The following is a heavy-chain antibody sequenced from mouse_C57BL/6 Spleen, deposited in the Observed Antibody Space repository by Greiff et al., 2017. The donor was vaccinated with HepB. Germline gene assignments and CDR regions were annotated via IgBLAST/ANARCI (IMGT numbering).Heavy chain of an antibody. J-gene: IGHJ3*01. Sequence: DVQLQESGAELVRPGASVKLSCTASGFNIKDDYMHWVKQRPEQGLEWIGWIDPENGDTEYASKFQGKATITADTSSNTAYLQLSSLTSEDTAVYYCTGGQLRSWFAYWGQGTLVTVSA. V-gene: IGHV14-4*01. CDR3: TGGQLRSWFAY. CDR2: IDPENGDT. CDR1: GFNIKDDY. D-gene: IGHD3-2*02.